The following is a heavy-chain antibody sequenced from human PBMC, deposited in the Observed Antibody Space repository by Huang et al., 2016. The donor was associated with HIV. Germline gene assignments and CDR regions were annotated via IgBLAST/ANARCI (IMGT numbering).Heavy chain of an antibody. CDR2: IYYSGST. D-gene: IGHD3-10*01. J-gene: IGHJ4*02. CDR1: GGSVSSGSYY. V-gene: IGHV4-61*01. CDR3: ARGTGSGSFDY. Sequence: QVQLQESGPGLVKPSETLSLTCTVSGGSVSSGSYYWSWIRQPPGKGLEWIGYIYYSGSTNYNPPLKSRVTISVDTSKNQFSLKLSSVTAADTAVYYCARGTGSGSFDYWGQGTLVTVSS.